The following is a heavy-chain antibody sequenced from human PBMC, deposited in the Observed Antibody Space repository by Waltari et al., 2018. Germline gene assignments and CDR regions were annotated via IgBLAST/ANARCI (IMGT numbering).Heavy chain of an antibody. Sequence: QVQLVQSGAEVKRPGSSVKVSCKSYGGTFSSYALRWVRQAPGQGLEWMGGIIPIFGTANYAQKFQGRVTITADKSTSTAYMELSSLRSEDTAVYYCAFGYSYGSRFDPWGQGTLVTVSS. CDR3: AFGYSYGSRFDP. D-gene: IGHD5-18*01. V-gene: IGHV1-69*14. CDR1: GGTFSSYA. CDR2: IIPIFGTA. J-gene: IGHJ5*02.